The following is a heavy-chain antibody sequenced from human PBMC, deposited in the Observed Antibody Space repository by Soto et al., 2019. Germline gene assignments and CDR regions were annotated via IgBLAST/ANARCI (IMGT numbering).Heavy chain of an antibody. J-gene: IGHJ4*02. V-gene: IGHV3-7*05. CDR3: ARAINSAYDY. CDR2: INQDGTER. D-gene: IGHD2-21*01. Sequence: EVQLVESGGGLVQPGESLRLSCAASGLTLSSHWMGWVRQAPGTGLEWVATINQDGTERFYVESMKGRSTISRDTAQNSLYLEVHSLRAEDTALYYCARAINSAYDYWGRGALVTVCS. CDR1: GLTLSSHW.